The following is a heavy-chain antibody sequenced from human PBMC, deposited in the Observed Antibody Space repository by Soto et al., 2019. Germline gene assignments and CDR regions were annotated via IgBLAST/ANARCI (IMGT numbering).Heavy chain of an antibody. CDR1: GDSFSSNIAA. CDR2: TYYRSKWYN. J-gene: IGHJ6*02. Sequence: HRLSLTFAISGDSFSSNIAAWNWIRQSPSRGLEWLGRTYYRSKWYNDYAVSVKSRITINPDTSKNQFSLQLNSVTPEDTAVYYCARFMADGTFYYYGMDVWGQGTTVTASS. CDR3: ARFMADGTFYYYGMDV. V-gene: IGHV6-1*01. D-gene: IGHD6-13*01.